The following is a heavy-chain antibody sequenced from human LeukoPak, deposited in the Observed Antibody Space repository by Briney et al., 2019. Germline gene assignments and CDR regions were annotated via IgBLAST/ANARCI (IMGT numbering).Heavy chain of an antibody. CDR2: ISGSGGST. V-gene: IGHV3-23*01. J-gene: IGHJ2*01. CDR3: AKVEGYYNWYFDL. Sequence: GGSLRLSCAASGFTFSSYAMSWVRQAPGKGLEWVSAISGSGGSTYYADSVKGRFTISRDNSKNTLYLQMNSLRAEDTAVCYCAKVEGYYNWYFDLWGRGTLVTVSS. CDR1: GFTFSSYA. D-gene: IGHD1-26*01.